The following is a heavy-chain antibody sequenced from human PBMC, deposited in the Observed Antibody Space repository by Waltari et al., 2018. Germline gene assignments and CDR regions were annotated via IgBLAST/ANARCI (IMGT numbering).Heavy chain of an antibody. CDR1: GYTFTSYD. CDR3: ARGGEWELLLGRIYYGMDV. D-gene: IGHD1-26*01. V-gene: IGHV1-8*01. J-gene: IGHJ6*02. Sequence: QVQLVQSGAEVKKPGASVKVSCKASGYTFTSYDINWVRQATGQGLEWMGWMHPNSGNTGLAQKFQGRGTMTRNTSISTAYMGLSSLRSEDTAVYYCARGGEWELLLGRIYYGMDVWGQGTTVTVSS. CDR2: MHPNSGNT.